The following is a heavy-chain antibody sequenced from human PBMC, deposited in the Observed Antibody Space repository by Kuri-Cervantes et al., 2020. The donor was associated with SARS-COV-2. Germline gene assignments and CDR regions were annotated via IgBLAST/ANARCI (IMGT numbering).Heavy chain of an antibody. Sequence: GGSLRLSCAASGSTCNSYWMSWVRQAQGKRLEWLATVNQDGTQKYYVDWVKGRFTISRDNAKNSVYLQMNSLRVDDTALYYGARAVGASDSFWGQGTLVTVSS. CDR3: ARAVGASDSF. CDR2: VNQDGTQK. D-gene: IGHD3-22*01. J-gene: IGHJ4*02. V-gene: IGHV3-7*04. CDR1: GSTCNSYW.